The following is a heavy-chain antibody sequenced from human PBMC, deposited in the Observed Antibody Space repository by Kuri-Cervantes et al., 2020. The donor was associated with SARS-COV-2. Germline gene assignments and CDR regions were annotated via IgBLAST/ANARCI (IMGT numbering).Heavy chain of an antibody. CDR2: THYRSKWYN. V-gene: IGHV6-1*01. CDR1: GDSVSSNSAA. Sequence: LRLSCAISGDSVSSNSAAWNWIRQSPSRGLEWLGRTHYRSKWYNDYAVSVKSRITINPDTSKNQFSLQLNSVTPEDTAVHYCARGERIAARPSYGMDVWGQGTTVTVSS. CDR3: ARGERIAARPSYGMDV. J-gene: IGHJ6*02. D-gene: IGHD6-6*01.